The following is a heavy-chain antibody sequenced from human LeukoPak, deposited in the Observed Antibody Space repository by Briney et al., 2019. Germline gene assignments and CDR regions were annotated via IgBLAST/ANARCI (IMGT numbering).Heavy chain of an antibody. CDR3: AKVSNFDWLSTFDY. Sequence: GGSLRLSCAASGFTFSSYGMHWVRQAPGEGLEWVSGISWNSGSIAYAVSVRGRFTISRDNAKNSLYLQMNSLRADDTALYYCAKVSNFDWLSTFDYCGQGTLVTVSS. CDR1: GFTFSSYG. CDR2: ISWNSGSI. D-gene: IGHD3-9*01. V-gene: IGHV3-9*01. J-gene: IGHJ4*02.